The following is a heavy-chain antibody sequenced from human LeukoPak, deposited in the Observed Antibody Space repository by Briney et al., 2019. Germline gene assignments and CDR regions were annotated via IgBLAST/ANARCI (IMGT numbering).Heavy chain of an antibody. D-gene: IGHD6-13*01. V-gene: IGHV3-48*01. J-gene: IGHJ5*02. CDR3: ARVISSSWYT. CDR2: ISNSSSTI. CDR1: GFTFSSYS. Sequence: GGSLRLSCAASGFTFSSYSMNWVRQAPGKGLEWVSYISNSSSTIYYADSVKGRFTISRDSAKKSLYLQMNSLRAEDTAVYYCARVISSSWYTWGQGTLVTVSS.